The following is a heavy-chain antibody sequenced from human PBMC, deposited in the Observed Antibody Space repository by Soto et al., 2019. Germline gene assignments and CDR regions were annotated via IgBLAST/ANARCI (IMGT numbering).Heavy chain of an antibody. CDR1: GGSISSYY. V-gene: IGHV4-59*01. CDR3: VTSFTDNYYYGMDV. J-gene: IGHJ6*02. CDR2: IYYSGST. Sequence: QVQLQESGPGLVKPSETLSLTCTVSGGSISSYYWSWIRQPPGKGLEWIGYIYYSGSTNYNPSLTSRVTISVDTSKNQFSLKLSSMTAADTAVYYCVTSFTDNYYYGMDVCGQGTTVTVSS.